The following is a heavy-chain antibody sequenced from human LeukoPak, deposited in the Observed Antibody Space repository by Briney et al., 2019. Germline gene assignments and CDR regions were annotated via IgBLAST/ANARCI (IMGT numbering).Heavy chain of an antibody. CDR3: ARDHNWGPDY. CDR1: GYTFTGYY. CDR2: IHPKTGVT. Sequence: GASVKVSCKASGYTFTGYYMHWLRQAPGQGLEWMAWIHPKTGVTNYAERFQGRPSLTRDTSISTLYMELNSLTSDDTAVYYCARDHNWGPDYWGQGTLVSVSS. D-gene: IGHD7-27*01. J-gene: IGHJ4*02. V-gene: IGHV1-2*02.